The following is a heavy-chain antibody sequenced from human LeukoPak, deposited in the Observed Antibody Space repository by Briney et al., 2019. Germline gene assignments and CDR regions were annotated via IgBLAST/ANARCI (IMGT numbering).Heavy chain of an antibody. CDR1: GGSISSYY. J-gene: IGHJ6*03. D-gene: IGHD6-19*01. Sequence: SETLSLTCTVSGGSISSYYWSWIRQPPGKGLEWIGYIYYSGSTNYNPSLKSRVTISVDTSKNQFSLKLSSVPAADTAVYYCARVPSSGWYTRRYYYYYMDVWGKGTTVTVSS. CDR2: IYYSGST. V-gene: IGHV4-59*01. CDR3: ARVPSSGWYTRRYYYYYMDV.